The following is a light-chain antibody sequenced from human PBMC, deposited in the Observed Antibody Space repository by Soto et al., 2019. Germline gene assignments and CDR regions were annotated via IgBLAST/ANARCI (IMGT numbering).Light chain of an antibody. V-gene: IGKV1-5*03. CDR1: LSISSW. CDR3: QHYDTYPWT. CDR2: KAS. J-gene: IGKJ1*01. Sequence: DIQMTQSPSTLSASVGDRVTITCRASLSISSWLAWYQQKPGKAPKLLISKASSLESGVPSRFSGSGSGTEFTLTISGLQPGDFATYYCQHYDTYPWTFGQGTKVEI.